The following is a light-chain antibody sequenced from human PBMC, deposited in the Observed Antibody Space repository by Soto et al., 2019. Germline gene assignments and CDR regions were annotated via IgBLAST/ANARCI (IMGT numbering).Light chain of an antibody. CDR1: QSISSY. CDR2: AAS. Sequence: DIQMTQSPSSLSASVGDRVTITCRASQSISSYLNWYQQKPGKAPKLLIYAASSLQSGVPSRFSGSGSGTDFTLKISRVEAEDFATYYCLQSYRTPPTFGGGTKLEIK. J-gene: IGKJ4*01. V-gene: IGKV1-39*01. CDR3: LQSYRTPPT.